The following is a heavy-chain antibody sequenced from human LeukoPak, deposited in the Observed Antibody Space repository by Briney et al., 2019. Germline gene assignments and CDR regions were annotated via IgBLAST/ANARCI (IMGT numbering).Heavy chain of an antibody. CDR3: ARDLTVGATVRYFDY. D-gene: IGHD1-26*01. CDR1: GFTFSSYS. CDR2: ISSSSSYI. J-gene: IGHJ4*02. Sequence: GGSLKLSCAASGFTFSSYSMNWVRQAPGKGLEWVSSISSSSSYIYYADSVKGRFTISRDNAKNSLYLQMNSLRAEDTAVYYCARDLTVGATVRYFDYWGQGTLVTVSS. V-gene: IGHV3-21*03.